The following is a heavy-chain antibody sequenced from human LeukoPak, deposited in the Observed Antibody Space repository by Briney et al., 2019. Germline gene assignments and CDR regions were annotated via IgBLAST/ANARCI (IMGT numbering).Heavy chain of an antibody. CDR2: IKEDGSER. V-gene: IGHV3-7*03. CDR1: GFTFSGFW. CDR3: ARVNYYGMDV. J-gene: IGHJ6*02. Sequence: PGGSLRLSCAVSGFTFSGFWMSWSRQAPGKGLEWVASIKEDGSERQYVDSVKGRFSISRDNTKGSLFLQLNSLRAEDTAVYYCARVNYYGMDVWGQGTTVTVSS.